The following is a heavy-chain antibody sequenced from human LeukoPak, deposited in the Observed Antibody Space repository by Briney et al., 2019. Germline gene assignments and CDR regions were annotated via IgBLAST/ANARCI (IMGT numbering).Heavy chain of an antibody. D-gene: IGHD3-22*01. CDR3: IRNNYDSGFAFDT. CDR2: IRSKDNNYAT. CDR1: GFTFSDSA. J-gene: IGHJ3*02. Sequence: QPGGSLRLSCAASGFTFSDSAINWVRQASGKGLEWVGRIRSKDNNYATAYGASVKGRFTIARDDPKNTAYLQMNSLKTEDTAVYYCIRNNYDSGFAFDTWGQGTMVTVSS. V-gene: IGHV3-73*01.